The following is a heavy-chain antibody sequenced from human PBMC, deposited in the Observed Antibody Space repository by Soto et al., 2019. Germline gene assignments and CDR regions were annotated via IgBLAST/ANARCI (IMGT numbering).Heavy chain of an antibody. J-gene: IGHJ6*02. CDR1: GYTFSTYG. CDR2: INGYNGNT. Sequence: QVQLVQSGAEVKKPGASVKVSYKASGYTFSTYGISWVRQAPGQGLEWMGWINGYNGNTNYAPKLQGRITMTTDTSTTTAYMELRSLRSDDTAVYYCARMGDVPYYYYGMDVWGQGTTVTVSS. D-gene: IGHD3-16*01. V-gene: IGHV1-18*01. CDR3: ARMGDVPYYYYGMDV.